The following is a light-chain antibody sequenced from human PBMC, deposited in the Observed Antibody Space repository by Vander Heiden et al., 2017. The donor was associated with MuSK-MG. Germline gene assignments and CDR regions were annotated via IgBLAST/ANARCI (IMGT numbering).Light chain of an antibody. Sequence: IQMTPFPSSLSASVGDRVTITCRASRSITTYLHWYQQRPGKAPNLLIYAASNLQSGVPSRFSGSGSGTDFTLTISRLQPEDFATYYCQQCDSTPRTFGQGTQLEIK. CDR2: AAS. CDR1: RSITTY. J-gene: IGKJ5*01. V-gene: IGKV1-39*01. CDR3: QQCDSTPRT.